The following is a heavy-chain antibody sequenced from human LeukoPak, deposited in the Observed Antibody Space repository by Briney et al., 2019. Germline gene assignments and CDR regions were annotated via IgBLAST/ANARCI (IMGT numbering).Heavy chain of an antibody. D-gene: IGHD4-17*01. V-gene: IGHV5-51*01. Sequence: GESLKISCKGSGYSFTSYWIGWVRQMPGKGLEWMGIIYPGDSDTRYSPSFQGQVTISADKSISTANLQWSSLKASDTAMYYCARHGPSATVTPDYWGQGTLVTVSS. CDR1: GYSFTSYW. CDR2: IYPGDSDT. CDR3: ARHGPSATVTPDY. J-gene: IGHJ4*02.